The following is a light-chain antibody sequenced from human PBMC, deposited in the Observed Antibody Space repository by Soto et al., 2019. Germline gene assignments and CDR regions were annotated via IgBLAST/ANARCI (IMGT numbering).Light chain of an antibody. CDR2: EVS. V-gene: IGLV2-14*01. CDR1: SSDVGGYNY. Sequence: QSALTQPASVSGSPGQSITISCTGTSSDVGGYNYVSWSQQHPGKAPKLVIYEVSNRPSGVSNRFSGSKSGNTASLTISGLQGEDEADYYCFSFTRSSTWVFGGGTKLTVL. CDR3: FSFTRSSTWV. J-gene: IGLJ3*02.